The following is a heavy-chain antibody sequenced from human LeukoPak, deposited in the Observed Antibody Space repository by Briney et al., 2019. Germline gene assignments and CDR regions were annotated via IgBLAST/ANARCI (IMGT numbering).Heavy chain of an antibody. V-gene: IGHV3-7*01. Sequence: PGGSLRLSCAASGFTFSSYWMSWVRQAPGKGLEWVANIKQDGSEKYYVDSVKGRFTISRDNAKNSLYLQMNSLRAEDTAVYYCARFFDAWAAGAPYYFDYWGQGTLVTVSS. J-gene: IGHJ4*02. CDR2: IKQDGSEK. CDR3: ARFFDAWAAGAPYYFDY. D-gene: IGHD6-13*01. CDR1: GFTFSSYW.